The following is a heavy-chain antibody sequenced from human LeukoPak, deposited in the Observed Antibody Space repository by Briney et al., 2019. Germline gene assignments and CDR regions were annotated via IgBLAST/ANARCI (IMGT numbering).Heavy chain of an antibody. CDR3: AKSFYYASGLDY. CDR2: VYYSGST. CDR1: GGSIDSNY. Sequence: SETLSLTCIVAGGSIDSNYWSWIRQPPGKGLEWIGHVYYSGSTNYNPSLKSRVTMSVDSSKSHFSLKLNSVTAADTAVYYCAKSFYYASGLDYWGQGTLVTVSS. V-gene: IGHV4-59*08. D-gene: IGHD3-10*01. J-gene: IGHJ4*02.